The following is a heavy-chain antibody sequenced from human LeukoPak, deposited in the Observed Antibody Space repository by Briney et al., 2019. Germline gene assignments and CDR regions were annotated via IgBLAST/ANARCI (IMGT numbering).Heavy chain of an antibody. V-gene: IGHV1-8*02. Sequence: ASVKVSCKASGYTFKNYDINWVRRATGQGLEWMGWMNPNSGNTGVAQKFQDRVSMARDTSINTAYMGLTSLRSGDTAVYYCARATPGGLHGYSFDYWGQGTVVTVYS. CDR2: MNPNSGNT. CDR1: GYTFKNYD. D-gene: IGHD5-24*01. J-gene: IGHJ4*02. CDR3: ARATPGGLHGYSFDY.